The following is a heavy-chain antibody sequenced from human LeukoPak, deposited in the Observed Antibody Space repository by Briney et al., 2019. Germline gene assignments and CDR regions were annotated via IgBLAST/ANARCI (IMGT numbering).Heavy chain of an antibody. V-gene: IGHV4-34*01. D-gene: IGHD6-13*01. Sequence: SETLSLTCAVYGGSFSGYYWSWIRQPPGKGLEWIGEINHSGSTNYNPSLKSRVTISVDTSKNQFSLKLSSVTAADTAVYYCARSSPIIAERFKGLYFMDVWGKGATLTVSS. CDR3: ARSSPIIAERFKGLYFMDV. J-gene: IGHJ6*03. CDR2: INHSGST. CDR1: GGSFSGYY.